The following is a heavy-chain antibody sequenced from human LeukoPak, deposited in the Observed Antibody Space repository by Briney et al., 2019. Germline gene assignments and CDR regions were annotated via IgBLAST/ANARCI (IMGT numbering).Heavy chain of an antibody. CDR2: IYYSGST. CDR3: AKDSAVVVTAIYDY. J-gene: IGHJ4*02. D-gene: IGHD2-21*02. CDR1: GGSISSYY. Sequence: SETLSLTCTVSGGSISSYYWSWIRQPPGKGLEWIGYIYYSGSTNYNPSLKSRVTISVDTSKNQFSLKLSPVTAADTAVYYCAKDSAVVVTAIYDYWGQGTLVTVSS. V-gene: IGHV4-59*12.